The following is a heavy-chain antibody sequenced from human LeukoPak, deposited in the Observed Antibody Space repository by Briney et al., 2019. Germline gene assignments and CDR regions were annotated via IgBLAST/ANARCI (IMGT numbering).Heavy chain of an antibody. Sequence: GGSLRLSCAASGFTFSSYWMNWARQAPGKGPEWVASINHNGNVNYYVDSVKGRFTISRDNSKNTLYLQMNSLRAEDTAVYYCARDYDTLWGAYYFDYWGQGTLVTVSS. D-gene: IGHD3-9*01. CDR2: INHNGNVN. CDR3: ARDYDTLWGAYYFDY. CDR1: GFTFSSYW. V-gene: IGHV3-7*01. J-gene: IGHJ4*02.